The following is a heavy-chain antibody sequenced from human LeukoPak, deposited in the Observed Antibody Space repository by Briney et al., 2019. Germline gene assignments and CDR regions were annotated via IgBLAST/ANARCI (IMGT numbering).Heavy chain of an antibody. J-gene: IGHJ6*03. Sequence: SETLSLTCTVSGGSISSYYWSWIRQPAGKGLEWIGRIXTSXRTNYNPSLKSRVTMSVDTSKNQFSLKLSSVTTADTAVYYWRXCRRKYHSSGYYYXYYYMDVWGKGTTVTVSS. CDR1: GGSISSYY. V-gene: IGHV4-4*07. CDR3: RXCRRKYHSSGYYYXYYYMDV. CDR2: IXTSXRT. D-gene: IGHD3-22*01.